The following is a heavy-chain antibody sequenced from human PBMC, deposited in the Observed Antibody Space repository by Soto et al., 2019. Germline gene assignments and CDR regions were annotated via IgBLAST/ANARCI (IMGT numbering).Heavy chain of an antibody. CDR2: IGTAGDP. D-gene: IGHD6-13*01. J-gene: IGHJ6*02. V-gene: IGHV3-13*05. Sequence: PGGPLRLSCTASGFTFSSYEMHWVRQATGKGLEWVSAIGTAGDPYYPGSVKGRFTISRETAKNSLYLQMSSLRAGDTAVYYCARATAADDYGMDFWGQGTTVTVSS. CDR3: ARATAADDYGMDF. CDR1: GFTFSSYE.